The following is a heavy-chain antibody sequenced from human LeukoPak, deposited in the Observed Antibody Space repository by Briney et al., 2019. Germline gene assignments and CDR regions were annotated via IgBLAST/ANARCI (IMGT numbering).Heavy chain of an antibody. CDR2: ISGSGGST. D-gene: IGHD1-26*01. CDR3: AKKWGVGTTTLDYFDY. Sequence: GGSLRLSCAASGFSFSYYWMHWVRQGSGKGLEWVSGISGSGGSTYYADSVKGRFTISRDNSKNTLYLQMNSLTDEDTAVYYCAKKWGVGTTTLDYFDYWGQGTLVTVSS. CDR1: GFSFSYYW. J-gene: IGHJ4*02. V-gene: IGHV3-23*01.